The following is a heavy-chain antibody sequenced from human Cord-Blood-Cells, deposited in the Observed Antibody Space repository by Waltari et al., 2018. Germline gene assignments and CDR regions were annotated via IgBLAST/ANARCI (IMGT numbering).Heavy chain of an antibody. CDR3: ARGKEIFPDY. J-gene: IGHJ4*02. CDR2: INHSGSP. CDR1: GGSFSGYY. D-gene: IGHD3-9*01. Sequence: QVQLQQLGAGLLKPSETLSLTCAVYGGSFSGYYWSWIRQPPGKGREWIGEINHSGSPNHNPSLKSRVTISVDTSRNQFSLKLSSVNAADTAVYYCARGKEIFPDYWGQGTLVTVSS. V-gene: IGHV4-34*01.